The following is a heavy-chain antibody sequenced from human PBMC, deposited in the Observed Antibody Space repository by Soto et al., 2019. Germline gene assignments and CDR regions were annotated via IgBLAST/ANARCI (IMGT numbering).Heavy chain of an antibody. Sequence: GASVKVSCKASGYTFTSYGISWVRQAPGQGLEWMGWISAYNGNTNYAQKLQGRVTMTTDTSTSTAYMELGSLRSDDTAVYYCARVTIFGVVKMAPDYWGQGTLVTVSS. CDR3: ARVTIFGVVKMAPDY. J-gene: IGHJ4*02. CDR2: ISAYNGNT. CDR1: GYTFTSYG. V-gene: IGHV1-18*01. D-gene: IGHD3-3*01.